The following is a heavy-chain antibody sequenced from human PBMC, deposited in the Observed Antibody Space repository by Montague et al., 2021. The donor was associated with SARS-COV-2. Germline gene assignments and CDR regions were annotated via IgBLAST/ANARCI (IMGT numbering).Heavy chain of an antibody. CDR2: IYYSGST. CDR3: ARRALGYCSGGSCEEGFDP. D-gene: IGHD2-15*01. J-gene: IGHJ5*02. Sequence: SETLSLTCTVSGGSISSYYWSWIRQPPGEGLEWIGYIYYSGSTNYNPSLKSRVTISVDTSKNQFSLKLSSVTAADTAVYYCARRALGYCSGGSCEEGFDPWGQGTLVTVSS. V-gene: IGHV4-59*08. CDR1: GGSISSYY.